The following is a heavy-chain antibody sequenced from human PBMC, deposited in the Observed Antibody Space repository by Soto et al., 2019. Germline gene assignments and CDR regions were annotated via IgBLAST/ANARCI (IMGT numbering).Heavy chain of an antibody. V-gene: IGHV4-31*03. D-gene: IGHD3-22*01. J-gene: IGHJ6*02. CDR3: ASHADSSGYYPYYGMDV. CDR1: GGSISSGGYY. CDR2: IYYSGST. Sequence: QVQLQESGPGLVKPSQTLSLTCTVSGGSISSGGYYLSWIRQHPGKGLEWIGYIYYSGSTYYNPSLKSRVTISVDTSKNQFSLKLSSVTAADTAVYYCASHADSSGYYPYYGMDVWGQGTTVPVSS.